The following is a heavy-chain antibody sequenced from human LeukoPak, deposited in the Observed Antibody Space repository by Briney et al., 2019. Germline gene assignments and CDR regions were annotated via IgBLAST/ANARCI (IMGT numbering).Heavy chain of an antibody. D-gene: IGHD4-11*01. Sequence: GGSLRLSCAASGFTFSSYGMHWVRQAPGKGLEWVAFIRYDGSNKYYADSVKGRFTISRDNSKNTLYLQMGSLKPEDMAVYYCVRWGCYSNYDYWGQGTLVTVSS. CDR2: IRYDGSNK. J-gene: IGHJ4*02. V-gene: IGHV3-30*02. CDR1: GFTFSSYG. CDR3: VRWGCYSNYDY.